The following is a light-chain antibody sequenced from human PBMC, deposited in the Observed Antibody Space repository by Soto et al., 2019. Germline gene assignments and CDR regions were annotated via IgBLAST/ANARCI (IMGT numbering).Light chain of an antibody. CDR2: AAY. CDR1: QDISTY. J-gene: IGKJ4*01. Sequence: DIQMTQAPSSLSASVGDRVTITCRARQDISTYLAWYQQKPGKVPKLLISAAYTLQSGVPPRFSGSGSGTDVTLTISSLQPEDDATYYCQKYANAPLTFGGGTKVEIK. CDR3: QKYANAPLT. V-gene: IGKV1-27*01.